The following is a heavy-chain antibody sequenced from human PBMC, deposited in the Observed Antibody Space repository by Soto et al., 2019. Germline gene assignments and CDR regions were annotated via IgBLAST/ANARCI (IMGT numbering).Heavy chain of an antibody. Sequence: PGGSLRLSCAASGFTVSSNYMSWVRQAPGKGLEWVSVIYSGGSTYYADSVKGRFTISRDNSKNTLYLQMNSLRAEDTAVYYCARGDYIDYYYYGMDVWGQGTTVTVSS. CDR2: IYSGGST. CDR1: GFTVSSNY. D-gene: IGHD4-4*01. V-gene: IGHV3-53*01. J-gene: IGHJ6*02. CDR3: ARGDYIDYYYYGMDV.